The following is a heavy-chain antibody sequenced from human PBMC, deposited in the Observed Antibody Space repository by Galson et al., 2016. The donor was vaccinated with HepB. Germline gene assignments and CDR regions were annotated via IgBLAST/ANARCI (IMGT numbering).Heavy chain of an antibody. Sequence: LSLTCTVSGGSVSSGRYYWSWIRQAPGKGLEWVSVIYNGDKTYYGDPVKGRFTISRDNSNNMLYLQMDSLRPDDTALYYCATDLPPMTHGRRYWGQATLVTVPS. J-gene: IGHJ4*02. CDR1: GGSVSSGRYY. CDR2: IYNGDKT. CDR3: ATDLPPMTHGRRY. V-gene: IGHV3-53*01. D-gene: IGHD1-26*01.